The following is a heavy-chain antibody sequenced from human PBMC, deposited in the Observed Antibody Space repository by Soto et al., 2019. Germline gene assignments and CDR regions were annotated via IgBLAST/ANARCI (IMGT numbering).Heavy chain of an antibody. V-gene: IGHV4-31*03. CDR2: IYYSGNT. D-gene: IGHD5-18*01. CDR1: GGSIRSGGYN. J-gene: IGHJ6*02. CDR3: ARDRLMATAGTARHYFGLDV. Sequence: QVQLQESGPGLVKPSQTLSLTCTVSGGSIRSGGYNWSWVRQNPRKGLEWIGNIYYSGNTYYNPSLKSRLTISVDTSKNQFSLNLSSVTAADTAVYYCARDRLMATAGTARHYFGLDVWGQGTTVTVSS.